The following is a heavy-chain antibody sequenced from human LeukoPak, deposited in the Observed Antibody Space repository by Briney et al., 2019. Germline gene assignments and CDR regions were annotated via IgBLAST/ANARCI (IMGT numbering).Heavy chain of an antibody. CDR1: GGSFSGYY. Sequence: SETLSLTCAVYGGSFSGYYWSWIRQPPGKGLEWIGEINHSGSTNYNPSLKSRVTISVGTSKNQFSLKLSSVTAADTAVYYCARAKLGYCSSTSCPKTFDYWGQGTLVTVSS. V-gene: IGHV4-34*01. J-gene: IGHJ4*02. D-gene: IGHD2-2*01. CDR2: INHSGST. CDR3: ARAKLGYCSSTSCPKTFDY.